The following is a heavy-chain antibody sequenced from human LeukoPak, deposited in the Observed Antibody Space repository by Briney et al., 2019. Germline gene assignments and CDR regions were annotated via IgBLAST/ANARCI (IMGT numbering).Heavy chain of an antibody. CDR3: AKDRLGIAVAGTVY. CDR2: VYADGNR. D-gene: IGHD6-19*01. V-gene: IGHV3-33*06. J-gene: IGHJ4*02. Sequence: PGTSLRLSCAASGFTFRTYGMHWVRQAPGKGLEWVAVVYADGNRYYADSVKGRFTISRDNSKNTLYLQMNSLRAEDTAVYYCAKDRLGIAVAGTVYWGQGTLVTVSS. CDR1: GFTFRTYG.